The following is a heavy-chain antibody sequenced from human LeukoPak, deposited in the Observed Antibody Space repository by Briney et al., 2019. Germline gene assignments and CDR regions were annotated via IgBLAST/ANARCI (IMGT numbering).Heavy chain of an antibody. J-gene: IGHJ6*03. V-gene: IGHV4-39*01. CDR1: GGSISSSIYL. D-gene: IGHD3-10*01. CDR3: ARQLYSSGSYYAPMDV. CDR2: IHYSGST. Sequence: PSETLSLTCTVSGGSISSSIYLWGWIRQPPGKGLEWIGSIHYSGSTYHDPSLKSRVTVSLDTSKNQFSLKLSSVTATDTAVYYCARQLYSSGSYYAPMDVWGKGTTVTISS.